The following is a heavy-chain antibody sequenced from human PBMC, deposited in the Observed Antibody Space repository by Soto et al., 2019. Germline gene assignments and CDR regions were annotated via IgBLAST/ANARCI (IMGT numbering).Heavy chain of an antibody. J-gene: IGHJ3*02. CDR1: GFTFSDYY. Sequence: GGSLRLSCAAPGFTFSDYYMSWIRQAPGKGLEWVSYISSSGSTIYYADSVKGRFTISRDNAKNSLYLQMNSLRAEDTAVYYCATDGYDSSGYSLDAFDIWGQGTMVTVSS. D-gene: IGHD3-22*01. CDR3: ATDGYDSSGYSLDAFDI. V-gene: IGHV3-11*01. CDR2: ISSSGSTI.